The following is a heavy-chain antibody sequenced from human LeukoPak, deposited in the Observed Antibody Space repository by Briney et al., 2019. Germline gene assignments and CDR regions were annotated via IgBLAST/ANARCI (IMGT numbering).Heavy chain of an antibody. D-gene: IGHD3-22*01. V-gene: IGHV4-31*03. CDR3: ARAARQGFTMIVVPFFYFDL. CDR1: GGSISSGASD. CDR2: INHSGST. Sequence: SETLSLTCTVSGGSISSGASDWGWIRQHPKRGLEWVGYINHSGSTYYNPSLGSRVTMSVDTSKNQFSLKLSSVTAADSAVYHCARAARQGFTMIVVPFFYFDLWGRGTLVTVSS. J-gene: IGHJ2*01.